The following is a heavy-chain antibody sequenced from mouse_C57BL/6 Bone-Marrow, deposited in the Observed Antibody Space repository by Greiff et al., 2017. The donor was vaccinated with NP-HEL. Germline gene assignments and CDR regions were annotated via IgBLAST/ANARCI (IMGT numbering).Heavy chain of an antibody. CDR1: GYTFTSYW. CDR3: ARWGDYDEGVYYFDY. V-gene: IGHV1-81*01. CDR2: IYPRSGNT. Sequence: QVQLQQPGAELVKPGASVKLSCKASGYTFTSYWMHWVKQRTGQGLEWIGEIYPRSGNTYYNEKFKGKATLTADKSSSTAYMELRSLTSEDSAVYFCARWGDYDEGVYYFDYWGQGTTLTVSS. J-gene: IGHJ2*01. D-gene: IGHD2-4*01.